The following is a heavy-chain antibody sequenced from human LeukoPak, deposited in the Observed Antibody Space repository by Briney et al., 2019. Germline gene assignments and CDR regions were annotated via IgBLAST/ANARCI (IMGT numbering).Heavy chain of an antibody. V-gene: IGHV3-21*01. J-gene: IGHJ6*01. CDR2: ISSSSSYM. D-gene: IGHD5-12*01. Sequence: GGSLRLSCAASGFTFSSCSMNWVRQAPGKGLEWVSSISSSSSYMYYTDSVKGRFTISRDNARNSLYLQMNSLTAEDTAVYYCAREPSGRYYYSYGLDVWGQGTTVTVS. CDR3: AREPSGRYYYSYGLDV. CDR1: GFTFSSCS.